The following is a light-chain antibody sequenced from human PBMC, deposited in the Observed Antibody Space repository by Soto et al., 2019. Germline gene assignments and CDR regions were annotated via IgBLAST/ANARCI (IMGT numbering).Light chain of an antibody. CDR2: DAS. J-gene: IGKJ4*01. CDR1: QGVSSY. CDR3: QQYHSYSPLT. Sequence: EIVLTQSPATLSLSPGERATLSCRASQGVSSYLAWYQQKPGQAPRLLIYDASNRATGIPARFSGSGPGTDFTLTISSLEPDDFATYHCQQYHSYSPLTFGGGTKVDI. V-gene: IGKV3D-11*01.